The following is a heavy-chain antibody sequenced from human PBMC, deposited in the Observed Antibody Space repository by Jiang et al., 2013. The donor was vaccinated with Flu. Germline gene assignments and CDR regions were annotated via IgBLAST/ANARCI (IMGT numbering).Heavy chain of an antibody. Sequence: LLKPSETLSLTCAVSGYSINSGYHWGWIRQPPGKGLEWIGTMYHSGSTYYNPSLKSRVTISVDTSKNQFSLQLSSVTPEDTAVYYCAESGYFREYFQNWGQGTLVTVSS. D-gene: IGHD3-3*01. CDR3: AESGYFREYFQN. J-gene: IGHJ1*01. CDR1: GYSINSGYH. V-gene: IGHV4-38-2*01. CDR2: MYHSGST.